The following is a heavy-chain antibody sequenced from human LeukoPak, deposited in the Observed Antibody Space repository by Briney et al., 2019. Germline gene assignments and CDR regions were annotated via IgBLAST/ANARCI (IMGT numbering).Heavy chain of an antibody. V-gene: IGHV3-21*01. CDR3: AIDLCSGGGCYSVADAFDI. CDR2: ISSSSSYI. J-gene: IGHJ3*02. D-gene: IGHD2-15*01. CDR1: GFTFSSYS. Sequence: GRSLRLSCAASGFTFSSYSMNWVRQAPGKGLEWVSSISSSSSYIYYVDSVKGRFTISRDNAKNSLYLQMNSLRAEDTAVYYCAIDLCSGGGCYSVADAFDIWGQGTMITVSS.